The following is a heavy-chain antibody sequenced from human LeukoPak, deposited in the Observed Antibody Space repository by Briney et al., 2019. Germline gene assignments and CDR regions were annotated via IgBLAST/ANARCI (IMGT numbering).Heavy chain of an antibody. CDR3: AKAQAARRFSGYEDDY. CDR2: IGGSGGST. J-gene: IGHJ4*02. V-gene: IGHV3-23*01. Sequence: PGGSLRLSCAASGFTFSSYAMSWVRQAPGKGLEWVSAIGGSGGSTYYADSVKGRFTISRDNSKNTLYLQMNSLGAEDTAVYYCAKAQAARRFSGYEDDYWGQGTLVTVSS. CDR1: GFTFSSYA. D-gene: IGHD5-12*01.